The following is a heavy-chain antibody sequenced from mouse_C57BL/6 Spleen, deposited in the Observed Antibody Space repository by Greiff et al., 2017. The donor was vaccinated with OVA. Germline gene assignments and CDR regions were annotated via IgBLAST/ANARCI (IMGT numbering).Heavy chain of an antibody. Sequence: VMLVESGAELARPGASVKLSCKASGYTFTSYGISWVKQRPGQGLEWIGEIYPRSGNTYYNEKFKGKATLTADKSSSTAYMELRSLTSEDSAVYFCARGGGSWFAYWGQGTLVTVSA. CDR1: GYTFTSYG. V-gene: IGHV1-81*01. CDR3: ARGGGSWFAY. CDR2: IYPRSGNT. J-gene: IGHJ3*01.